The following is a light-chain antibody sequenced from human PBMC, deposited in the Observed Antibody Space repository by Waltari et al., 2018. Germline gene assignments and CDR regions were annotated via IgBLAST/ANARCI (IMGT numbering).Light chain of an antibody. J-gene: IGKJ2*01. CDR1: QSVNNN. CDR2: GAS. Sequence: EIALTQSPATLSVSPGESATLSCRASQSVNNNLAWYQQRPGQAPRLLIYGASTRATGVATRFSGSGSGTEFALSISSLQAEDSAVYYCQQYNNWPPEDTFGQGTKLEI. V-gene: IGKV3-15*01. CDR3: QQYNNWPPEDT.